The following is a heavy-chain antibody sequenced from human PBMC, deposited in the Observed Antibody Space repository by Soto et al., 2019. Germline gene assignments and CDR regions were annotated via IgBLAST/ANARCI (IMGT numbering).Heavy chain of an antibody. CDR1: GYTFTGYY. Sequence: QVHLVQSGAEVKKPGASVKVSCKASGYTFTGYYIHWVRQAPGQGLAWMGWINPKSGGANIAQKFQGCVTMTRDTSISTTYMELSNLRSNDTAVYYCARDYYDGSASYGIEFWGQGTMVTVAS. J-gene: IGHJ3*01. D-gene: IGHD3-16*01. V-gene: IGHV1-2*04. CDR2: INPKSGGA. CDR3: ARDYYDGSASYGIEF.